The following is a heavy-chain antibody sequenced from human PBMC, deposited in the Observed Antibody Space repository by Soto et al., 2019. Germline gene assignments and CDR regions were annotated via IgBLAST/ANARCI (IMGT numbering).Heavy chain of an antibody. CDR1: GFTFSSYG. Sequence: GGSLRLSCAASGFTFSSYGMHWVRQAPGKGLEWVAVISYDGSNKYYADSVKGRFTISRDNSKNTLYLQMNSLRAEDTAVYYCAKDVRFLEWLSYYYYYGMDVWGQGTTVTSP. CDR2: ISYDGSNK. J-gene: IGHJ6*02. CDR3: AKDVRFLEWLSYYYYYGMDV. D-gene: IGHD3-3*01. V-gene: IGHV3-30*18.